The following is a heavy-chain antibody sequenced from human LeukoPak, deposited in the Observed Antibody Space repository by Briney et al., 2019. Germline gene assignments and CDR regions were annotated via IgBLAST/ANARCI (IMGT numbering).Heavy chain of an antibody. Sequence: SETLSLTCTVSGGSISSSSYYWGWIRQPPGKGLEWIGSIYYSGSTYYNPSLKSRVTISVDTSKNQFSLKLSSVTAADTAVYYCARGRYGDYVGEDGFDIWGQGTMVTVSS. CDR1: GGSISSSSYY. V-gene: IGHV4-39*07. CDR2: IYYSGST. J-gene: IGHJ3*02. D-gene: IGHD4-17*01. CDR3: ARGRYGDYVGEDGFDI.